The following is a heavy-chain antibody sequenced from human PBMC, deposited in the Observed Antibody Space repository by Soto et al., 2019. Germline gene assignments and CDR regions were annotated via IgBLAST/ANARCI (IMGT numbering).Heavy chain of an antibody. CDR2: IYYSGGT. D-gene: IGHD3-3*01. J-gene: IGHJ6*02. CDR3: ARVLRSSLMDV. V-gene: IGHV4-30-4*01. Sequence: SETLSLTCTVSGGSISSGDYYWSWIRQPPGKGLEWIGYIYYSGGTYYNPSLKSRVTISVDTSKNQFSLKLSSVTAADTAMYYCARVLRSSLMDVWGQGTTVTVSS. CDR1: GGSISSGDYY.